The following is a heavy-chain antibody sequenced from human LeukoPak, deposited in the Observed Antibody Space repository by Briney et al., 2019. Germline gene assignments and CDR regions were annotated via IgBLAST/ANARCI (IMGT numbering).Heavy chain of an antibody. D-gene: IGHD2-15*01. V-gene: IGHV4-4*07. CDR2: IYTSGST. Sequence: KSSETLSLTCTVSGDSIGGYYWSWIRQPAGKGLEWIGRIYTSGSTNYNPSLKSRVTISVDTSKNQFSLKLSSVTAADTAVYYCARGDIVVVVAATPSSPEYYFDYWGQGTLVTVSS. CDR3: ARGDIVVVVAATPSSPEYYFDY. J-gene: IGHJ4*02. CDR1: GDSIGGYY.